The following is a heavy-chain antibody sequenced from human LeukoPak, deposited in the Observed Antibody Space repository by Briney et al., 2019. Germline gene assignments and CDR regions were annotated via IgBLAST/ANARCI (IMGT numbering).Heavy chain of an antibody. V-gene: IGHV3-48*04. J-gene: IGHJ4*02. CDR1: GFTFSSYA. D-gene: IGHD3-22*01. CDR2: ISSSASTI. Sequence: PGGSLRLSCAASGFTFSSYAMSWVRQAPGKGLECVSYISSSASTIYYADSVKDRFTISRDNGKNSLDLQMNSLRAEDTAVYYCAKGWSHYYDSSGYPSAYPDYWGQGTLVTVSS. CDR3: AKGWSHYYDSSGYPSAYPDY.